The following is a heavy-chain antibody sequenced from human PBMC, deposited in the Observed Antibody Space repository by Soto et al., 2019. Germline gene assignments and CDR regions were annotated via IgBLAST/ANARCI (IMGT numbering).Heavy chain of an antibody. V-gene: IGHV4-31*03. CDR1: GGSISSGGYY. CDR2: IYYSGST. CDR3: ARDLQYSRLFYGMDV. J-gene: IGHJ6*02. Sequence: QVQLQESGPGLVKPSQTLSLTCTVSGGSISSGGYYWSWIRQHPGKGLEWIGCIYYSGSTDYNPSLKCRVTISVDPSKNQFSLKLSSVTAADTAVYYCARDLQYSRLFYGMDVWGQGTTVTVSS. D-gene: IGHD6-13*01.